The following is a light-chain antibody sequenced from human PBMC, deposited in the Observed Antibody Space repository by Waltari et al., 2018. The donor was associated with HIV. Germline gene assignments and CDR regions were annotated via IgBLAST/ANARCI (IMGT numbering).Light chain of an antibody. CDR3: AAWDDSLKGGA. CDR2: SNN. CDR1: TSNLGGNT. Sequence: QSVLAQPPSASGTPGQRVTISCPGITSNLGGNTVSWYQQLPGTAPKLLIYSNNERPSGVPDRLSGSTSGTSASLVISGLQSEDEADYYCAAWDDSLKGGAFGTGTKVTVL. V-gene: IGLV1-44*01. J-gene: IGLJ1*01.